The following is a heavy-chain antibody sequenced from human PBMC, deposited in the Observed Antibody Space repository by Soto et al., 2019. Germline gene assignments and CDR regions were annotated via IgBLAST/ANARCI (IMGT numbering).Heavy chain of an antibody. CDR2: ISGGGDGT. V-gene: IGHV3-23*01. Sequence: EVQLLESGGGLVQPGGSLRLSCAASGFTFGTYAMIWVRQAPGKGLEWVSTISGGGDGTYYAHSVRGRFTISRENSTNTVYLQMNRLRAEDTAVYYSAKKGLGSLATYCSTGNCHYAFDIWGQGTMVTVSS. D-gene: IGHD2-15*01. J-gene: IGHJ3*02. CDR1: GFTFGTYA. CDR3: AKKGLGSLATYCSTGNCHYAFDI.